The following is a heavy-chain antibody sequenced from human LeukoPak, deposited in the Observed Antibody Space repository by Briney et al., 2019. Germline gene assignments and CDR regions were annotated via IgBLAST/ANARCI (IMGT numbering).Heavy chain of an antibody. V-gene: IGHV3-23*01. J-gene: IGHJ4*02. Sequence: GGSLRLSCAVSGFTFSNYAMSWLRQAPGKGLESVSSISDSGDTTYYADSVKGRFTISRDNSKNTLYLQMNSLRAEDTAVYYCAKSQRDRVEKGDIVVDTAMVYYFDYWGQGTLVTVSS. CDR3: AKSQRDRVEKGDIVVDTAMVYYFDY. CDR1: GFTFSNYA. CDR2: ISDSGDTT. D-gene: IGHD5-18*01.